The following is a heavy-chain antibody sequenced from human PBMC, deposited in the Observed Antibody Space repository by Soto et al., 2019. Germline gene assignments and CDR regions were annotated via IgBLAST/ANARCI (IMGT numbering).Heavy chain of an antibody. CDR1: GFTFSYFA. CDR3: LFYHSGMDV. CDR2: ISSDGTDK. J-gene: IGHJ6*01. Sequence: QVQLVDSGGGVVQPGRSLTLSCAASGFTFSYFAIHWVRQPPGKGLEWVAVISSDGTDKYYADSVKGRFTISRDNSKNPLSLQIDSLRGEGKAMFYCLFYHSGMDVWGRGTTGNVSS. V-gene: IGHV3-30-3*01.